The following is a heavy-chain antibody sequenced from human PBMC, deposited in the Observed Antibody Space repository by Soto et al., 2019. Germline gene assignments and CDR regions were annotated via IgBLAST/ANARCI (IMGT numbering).Heavy chain of an antibody. CDR2: ISGSGYRT. CDR3: AKDHTVIELVKVFDY. CDR1: VFPFISYS. Sequence: VVSRILSCSSSVFPFISYSISWVRQTPVNGLEWVSAISGSGYRTYYAGSVKGRFTISRYNSKNTLYLQMSSLRAEDTAVYYCAKDHTVIELVKVFDYWGQGTLVTVSS. J-gene: IGHJ4*02. V-gene: IGHV3-23*01. D-gene: IGHD3-22*01.